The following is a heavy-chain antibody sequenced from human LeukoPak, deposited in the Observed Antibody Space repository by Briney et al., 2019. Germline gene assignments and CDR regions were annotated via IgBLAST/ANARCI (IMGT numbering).Heavy chain of an antibody. J-gene: IGHJ4*02. Sequence: SGGSLRLSCTVSGFTFGGYAMSWVRQAPGKGLEWVGFIRSKAYGATTEYAASVKGRFIISRDDPTSIAYLQMNSLKIEDTAVYYCIREGTNGYWGQGTLVIVSS. CDR1: GFTFGGYA. CDR2: IRSKAYGATT. D-gene: IGHD1-1*01. V-gene: IGHV3-49*04. CDR3: IREGTNGY.